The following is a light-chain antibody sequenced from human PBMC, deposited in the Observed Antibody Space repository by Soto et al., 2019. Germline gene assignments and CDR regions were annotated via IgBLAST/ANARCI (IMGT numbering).Light chain of an antibody. CDR3: SSYAGNKLL. V-gene: IGLV2-8*01. CDR2: DVT. Sequence: QSALTQPASVSGSPGQSITISCTGTSSDVGGYNYVSWYQQHPGKVPKLLIYDVTKRPSGVPDRFSGSKSGNTASLTVSGLRAEDEADYYCSSYAGNKLLFGGGTKLTVL. J-gene: IGLJ2*01. CDR1: SSDVGGYNY.